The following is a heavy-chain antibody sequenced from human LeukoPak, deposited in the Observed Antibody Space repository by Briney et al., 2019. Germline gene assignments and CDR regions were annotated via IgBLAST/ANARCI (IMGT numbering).Heavy chain of an antibody. CDR3: ARDHRASDAFDI. Sequence: PGGTLRLSCAASGFTFSSYGMSWVRQAPGKGLEWVSAISGSGGSTFYADSVKGRLTISRDNSKNTLYLQMNSLRAEDTAVYYCARDHRASDAFDIWGQGTMVTVSS. J-gene: IGHJ3*02. CDR1: GFTFSSYG. V-gene: IGHV3-23*01. CDR2: ISGSGGST.